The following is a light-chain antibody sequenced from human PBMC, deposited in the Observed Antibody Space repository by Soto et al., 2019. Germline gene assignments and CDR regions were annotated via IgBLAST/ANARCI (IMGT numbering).Light chain of an antibody. CDR3: QQYGSSPRS. CDR1: QTIPRNF. J-gene: IGKJ2*03. V-gene: IGKV3-20*01. CDR2: GSS. Sequence: EIVLTQSPDTLSFSPGEKATLSCRASQTIPRNFLAWFQQKPGQAPRLLIYGSSNRPSGIPDRFSGGGSRTDFTLTISRLEPEDFAVYYCQQYGSSPRSFGQGTRLEIK.